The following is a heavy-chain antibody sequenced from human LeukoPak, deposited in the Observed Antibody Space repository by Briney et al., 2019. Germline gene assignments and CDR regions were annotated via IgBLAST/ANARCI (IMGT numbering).Heavy chain of an antibody. CDR3: ARVGQLWLAFDI. CDR2: ISYDGSNK. J-gene: IGHJ3*02. V-gene: IGHV3-33*05. Sequence: GGSLRLSCAASEFTFSSYGMHWVRQAPGKGLEWVAIISYDGSNKYYADSVKGRFTISRDNSKNTLYLQMNSLRAEDTAVYYCARVGQLWLAFDIWGQGTMVTVSS. D-gene: IGHD5-18*01. CDR1: EFTFSSYG.